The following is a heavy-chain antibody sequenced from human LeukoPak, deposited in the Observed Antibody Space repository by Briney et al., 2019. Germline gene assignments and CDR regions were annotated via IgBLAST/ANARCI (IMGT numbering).Heavy chain of an antibody. CDR2: TYYRSKWYT. CDR1: GDSVSSINAA. V-gene: IGHV6-1*01. CDR3: ARDRPGGGDYNYSDY. D-gene: IGHD2-21*02. Sequence: SQTLSLTCAISGDSVSSINAAWNWIRKSPSRGLEWLGRTYYRSKWYTAYAVSVKSRIAINPDTSKNQLSLQLNSVTPEDTAVYYCARDRPGGGDYNYSDYWGQGTLVTVSS. J-gene: IGHJ4*02.